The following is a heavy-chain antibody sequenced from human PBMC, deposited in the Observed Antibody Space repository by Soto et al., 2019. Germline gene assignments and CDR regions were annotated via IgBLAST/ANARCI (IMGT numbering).Heavy chain of an antibody. J-gene: IGHJ4*02. CDR2: VYHSGST. CDR1: GYSISSGYY. D-gene: IGHD6-6*01. Sequence: ERLCRTGYVCGYSISSGYYWCWIRQPPGKGLEWLGSVYHSGSTHYSSSLRSRLTISVDTSRNQFSLKLSSVTAADKAVFYCAGEYSSSSGYFDFWGQGTLGTVYS. V-gene: IGHV4-38-2*02. CDR3: AGEYSSSSGYFDF.